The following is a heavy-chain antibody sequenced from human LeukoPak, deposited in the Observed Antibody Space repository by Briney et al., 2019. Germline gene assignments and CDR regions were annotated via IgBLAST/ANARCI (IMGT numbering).Heavy chain of an antibody. Sequence: ASVKVSCKASGYTCTSYDINWVRQAPGKGLEWMGGFDPEDGETIYAQKFQGRVIMTEDTSTDTAYMELSSVRSEDTAVYNCATDSGYGGPFDYWGQGTLVTVSS. CDR1: GYTCTSYD. CDR2: FDPEDGET. CDR3: ATDSGYGGPFDY. D-gene: IGHD4-23*01. V-gene: IGHV1-24*01. J-gene: IGHJ4*02.